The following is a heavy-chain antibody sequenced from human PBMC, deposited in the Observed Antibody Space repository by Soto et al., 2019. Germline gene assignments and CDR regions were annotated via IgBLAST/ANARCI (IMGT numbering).Heavy chain of an antibody. CDR2: INPNSGGT. Sequence: GASVKVSCKASGYTFTGYYMHWVRQAPGQGLEWMGWINPNSGGTNYAQKFQGRVTMTRDTSISTAYMELSRLRSDDTAVYYCARDPTPGGTMIVVVISPTYGMDVWGQGTTVTVSS. CDR1: GYTFTGYY. V-gene: IGHV1-2*02. D-gene: IGHD3-22*01. CDR3: ARDPTPGGTMIVVVISPTYGMDV. J-gene: IGHJ6*02.